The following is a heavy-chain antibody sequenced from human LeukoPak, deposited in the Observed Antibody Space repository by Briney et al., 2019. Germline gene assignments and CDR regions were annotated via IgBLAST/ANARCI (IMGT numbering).Heavy chain of an antibody. CDR1: GFTFSNYW. J-gene: IGHJ4*02. CDR2: IKQDGSEK. CDR3: AREDDWNYEDY. D-gene: IGHD1-7*01. Sequence: GGSLRLSCAASGFTFSNYWMSWVRQAPGEGLEWVANIKQDGSEKYYVNSVKGRFTISRDNAKNSLYLQMNSLGAEDTAIYYCAREDDWNYEDYWGQGTLVTVSS. V-gene: IGHV3-7*01.